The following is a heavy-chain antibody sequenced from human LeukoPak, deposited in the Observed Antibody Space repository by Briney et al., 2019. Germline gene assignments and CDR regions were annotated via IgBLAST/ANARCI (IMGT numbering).Heavy chain of an antibody. CDR3: ARDEGVY. CDR1: GFTVSSNY. CDR2: IYDIGST. V-gene: IGHV3-53*01. D-gene: IGHD3-16*01. Sequence: SGGSLRLSCAASGFTVSSNYMSWVRQAPGTGLEWVSIIYDIGSTYYADSVKGRFTISRDNSQNTLYLQLNSLRAEDTAVYYCARDEGVYWGQGTLVTVSS. J-gene: IGHJ4*02.